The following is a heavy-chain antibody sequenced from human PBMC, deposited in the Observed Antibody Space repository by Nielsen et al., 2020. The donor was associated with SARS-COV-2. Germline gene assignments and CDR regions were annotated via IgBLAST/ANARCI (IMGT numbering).Heavy chain of an antibody. V-gene: IGHV3-13*05. D-gene: IGHD6-19*01. CDR3: ARAVAGLYYHYMDV. Sequence: GESLKISCAASGFTFSSYDMHWVRQATGKGLEWVSAIGTAGDPYYPGSVKGRFTISRENAKNSLYLQMNSLRAGDTAVYYCARAVAGLYYHYMDVWGKGTTVTVSS. CDR1: GFTFSSYD. CDR2: IGTAGDP. J-gene: IGHJ6*03.